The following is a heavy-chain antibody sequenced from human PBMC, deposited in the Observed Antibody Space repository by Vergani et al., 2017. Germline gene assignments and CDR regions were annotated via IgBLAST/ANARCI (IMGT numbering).Heavy chain of an antibody. CDR1: GGSFSGYY. CDR2: INHSGST. J-gene: IGHJ3*02. D-gene: IGHD3-10*01. CDR3: ARVSYYYGSGSYYISTPRAFDI. Sequence: QVQLQQWGAGLLKPSETLSLTCAVYGGSFSGYYWSWIRQPPGKGLEWIGEINHSGSTNYNPSLKSRVTISVDTSKNKFSLKLSSVTAADTAVYYCARVSYYYGSGSYYISTPRAFDIWGQGTMVTVSS. V-gene: IGHV4-34*01.